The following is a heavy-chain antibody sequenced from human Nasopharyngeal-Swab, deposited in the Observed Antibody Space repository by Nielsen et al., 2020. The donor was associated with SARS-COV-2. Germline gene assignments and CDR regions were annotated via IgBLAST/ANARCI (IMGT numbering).Heavy chain of an antibody. Sequence: GGALKISCTTSGFTFGDYAMSWFRQAPGKGLEWVGFIRSKTYGGAPEYAASVKGRFTISRDGAESIAYLQMYSLETEDTGVYYCARSVVSFYSLGAFDIWGQGTMVTVSS. V-gene: IGHV3-49*01. J-gene: IGHJ3*02. D-gene: IGHD1-26*01. CDR1: GFTFGDYA. CDR2: IRSKTYGGAP. CDR3: ARSVVSFYSLGAFDI.